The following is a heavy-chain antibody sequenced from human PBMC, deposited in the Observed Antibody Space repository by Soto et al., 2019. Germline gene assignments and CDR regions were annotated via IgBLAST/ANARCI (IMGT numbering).Heavy chain of an antibody. CDR2: INPKTGDT. Sequence: QVQLVQSGTEVKMPGASVKVSCKASGYTFTDSHIHWVRQASGQGLEWLGWINPKTGDTNYPQKFQGRITMTRDTSMSTAYMELTNLTSDATAVYYCERDPPRYFTSSPEGAGLWGQGTLVTVSS. CDR3: ERDPPRYFTSSPEGAGL. CDR1: GYTFTDSH. V-gene: IGHV1-2*02. D-gene: IGHD2-21*01. J-gene: IGHJ4*02.